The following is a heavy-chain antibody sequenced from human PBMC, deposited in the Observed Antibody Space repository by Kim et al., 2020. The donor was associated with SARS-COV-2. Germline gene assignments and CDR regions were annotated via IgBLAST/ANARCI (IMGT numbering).Heavy chain of an antibody. Sequence: GGSLRLSCAASGFTFSSYWMSWVRQAPGKGLEWVANIKQDGSEKYYVDSVKGRFTISRDNAKNSLYLQMNSLRAEDTAVYYCARDSPYDSSGYPVDYWGQGTLVTVSS. J-gene: IGHJ4*02. CDR2: IKQDGSEK. D-gene: IGHD3-22*01. CDR3: ARDSPYDSSGYPVDY. V-gene: IGHV3-7*01. CDR1: GFTFSSYW.